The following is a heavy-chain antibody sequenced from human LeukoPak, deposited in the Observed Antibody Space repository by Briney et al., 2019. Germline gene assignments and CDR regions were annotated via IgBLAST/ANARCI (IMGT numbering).Heavy chain of an antibody. CDR3: ARDNAAVWGSYRYQYYYYYYGMDV. V-gene: IGHV1-18*01. J-gene: IGHJ6*01. CDR1: GYTFTSYG. Sequence: ASVKVSCKASGYTFTSYGISWVRQAPGQGLEWMGWISAYNGNTNYAQKLQGRVTMTTDTSTSTAYMELRSLRSDDTAVYYCARDNAAVWGSYRYQYYYYYYGMDVWGPRDHGHRLL. CDR2: ISAYNGNT. D-gene: IGHD3-16*02.